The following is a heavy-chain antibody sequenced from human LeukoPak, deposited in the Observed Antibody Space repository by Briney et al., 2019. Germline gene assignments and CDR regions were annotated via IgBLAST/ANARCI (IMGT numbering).Heavy chain of an antibody. D-gene: IGHD5-12*01. Sequence: GGSLRLSCAASGFTFSDYYMSWIRQAPGKGLEWVSYISSSGSNIYYADSVKGRFTISRDNAKNSLYLQMNSLRAEDTAVYYCARGLLSGYDMGDAFDIWGQGTMVTVSS. CDR3: ARGLLSGYDMGDAFDI. V-gene: IGHV3-11*04. CDR2: ISSSGSNI. J-gene: IGHJ3*02. CDR1: GFTFSDYY.